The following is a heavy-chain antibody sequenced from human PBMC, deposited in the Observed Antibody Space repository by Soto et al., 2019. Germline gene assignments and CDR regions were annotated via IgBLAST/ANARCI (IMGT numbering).Heavy chain of an antibody. J-gene: IGHJ1*01. CDR2: IYYSGST. CDR1: GGSISSYY. D-gene: IGHD3-22*01. V-gene: IGHV4-59*01. Sequence: QVQLQESGPGLVKPSETLSLTCTVSGGSISSYYWSWIRQPPGKGLEWIGYIYYSGSTNYNPSLKSRVTISVDTSKNQFSLKLSSVTAADTAVYYCARVGYYDSSGPFQHWGQGTQVTVSS. CDR3: ARVGYYDSSGPFQH.